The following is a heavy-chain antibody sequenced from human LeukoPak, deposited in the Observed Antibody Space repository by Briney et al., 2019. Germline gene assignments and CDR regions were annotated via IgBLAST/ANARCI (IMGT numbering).Heavy chain of an antibody. D-gene: IGHD3-3*01. CDR3: ARGRTLLGDYDFWSGYEPRRRYYFDY. CDR1: GGSFSGYY. J-gene: IGHJ4*02. V-gene: IGHV4-34*01. CDR2: INHSGST. Sequence: SETLSLTCAVYGGSFSGYYWSWIRQPPGKGLEWIGEINHSGSTNYNPSLKSRVTISVDTSKNQFSLKLSSVTAADTAVYYCARGRTLLGDYDFWSGYEPRRRYYFDYWGQGTLVTVSS.